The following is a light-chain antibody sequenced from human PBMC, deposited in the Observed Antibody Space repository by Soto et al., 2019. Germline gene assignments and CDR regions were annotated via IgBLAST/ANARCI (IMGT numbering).Light chain of an antibody. CDR3: QHGYT. J-gene: IGKJ2*01. CDR2: KAS. Sequence: DIQMTQSPSTLSASVGDRVTITCRASQSISSWLARYQQKPGQAPKLLIYKASSLESGDPSRFSGSGSGTEFTLTISSLQPDDFATYYCQHGYTFREGTKLEIK. CDR1: QSISSW. V-gene: IGKV1-5*03.